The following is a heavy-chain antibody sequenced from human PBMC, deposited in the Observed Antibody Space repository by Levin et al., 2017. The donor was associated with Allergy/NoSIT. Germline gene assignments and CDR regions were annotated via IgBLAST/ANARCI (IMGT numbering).Heavy chain of an antibody. V-gene: IGHV4-39*01. CDR2: IYESGRT. CDR1: GGSISSSSYY. J-gene: IGHJ5*02. D-gene: IGHD6-19*01. Sequence: ETLSLTCTVSGGSISSSSYYWGWIRQPPGKGLEWMGSIYESGRTDYNPSLNSRVTISVDTSKNQFSLKLSSVTAADTAVYYCARSGWYNWFYPWGQGTLVTVSS. CDR3: ARSGWYNWFYP.